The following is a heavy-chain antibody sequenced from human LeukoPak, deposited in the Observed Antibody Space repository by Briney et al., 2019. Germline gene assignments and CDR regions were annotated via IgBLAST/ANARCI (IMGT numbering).Heavy chain of an antibody. V-gene: IGHV4-59*12. CDR2: IYYSGST. CDR3: ARMGYAEPKGRFDP. Sequence: SETLSLTCSVSGGSISNNYWSWIRQPPGKGLEWIGYIYYSGSTNYNPSLKSRVTISVDKSKNQFSLKLSSVTAADTAVYYCARMGYAEPKGRFDPWGQGTLVTVSS. J-gene: IGHJ5*02. CDR1: GGSISNNY. D-gene: IGHD5-18*01.